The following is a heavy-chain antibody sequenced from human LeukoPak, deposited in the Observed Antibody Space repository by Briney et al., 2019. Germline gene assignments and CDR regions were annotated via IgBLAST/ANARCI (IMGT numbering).Heavy chain of an antibody. CDR1: GFTFSSYA. D-gene: IGHD3-22*01. J-gene: IGHJ4*02. Sequence: GGSLRLSCAASGFTFSSYAMSWVRQAPGKGLEWVSAISGIGGITYYADSVEGRFTISRDNSKNTLYLQMNSLRAEDTAVYYCGKDLFRDSSGYYLDYWGQGSLVTVSS. CDR2: ISGIGGIT. V-gene: IGHV3-23*01. CDR3: GKDLFRDSSGYYLDY.